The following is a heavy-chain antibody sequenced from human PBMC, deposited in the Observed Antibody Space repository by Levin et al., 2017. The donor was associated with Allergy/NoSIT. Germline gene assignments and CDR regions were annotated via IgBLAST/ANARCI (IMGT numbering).Heavy chain of an antibody. CDR1: GHTFTKLS. CDR2: FDPGDGET. D-gene: IGHD6-13*01. V-gene: IGHV1-24*01. J-gene: IGHJ4*02. Sequence: ASVKVSCKVSGHTFTKLSMQWVRQAPGKGLEWMGSFDPGDGETIYAQKFQGRVTMTEDTSTDTAYMELSSLRSEDTAMYYCATEGQQLALDYWGQGTLVTVSS. CDR3: ATEGQQLALDY.